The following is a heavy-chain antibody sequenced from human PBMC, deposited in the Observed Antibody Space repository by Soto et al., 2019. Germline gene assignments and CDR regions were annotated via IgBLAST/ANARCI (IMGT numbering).Heavy chain of an antibody. CDR2: FDPEDGET. CDR1: GYTLTELS. J-gene: IGHJ3*02. CDR3: ALVNPTSTTGDDFDT. D-gene: IGHD1-1*01. Sequence: ASVKVSCKVSGYTLTELSTHWVRQAPGKGLEWMGGFDPEDGETIYAQKFQGRVTMTEDTSTDTAYMELSSLRSEDTAVYYCALVNPTSTTGDDFDTLGQGTMVTVSS. V-gene: IGHV1-24*01.